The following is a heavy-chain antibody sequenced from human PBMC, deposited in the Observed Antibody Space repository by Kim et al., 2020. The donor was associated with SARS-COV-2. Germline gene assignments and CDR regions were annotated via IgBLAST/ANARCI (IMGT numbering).Heavy chain of an antibody. V-gene: IGHV1-69*13. Sequence: SVKVSCKASGGTFSSYAISWVRQAPGQGLEWMGGIIPIFGTANYAQKFQGRVTITADESTSTAYMELGSLRSEDTAVYYWARDKVDYGSGSSDYYGMDVWGQGTTVTVSS. J-gene: IGHJ6*02. CDR1: GGTFSSYA. CDR3: ARDKVDYGSGSSDYYGMDV. CDR2: IIPIFGTA. D-gene: IGHD3-10*01.